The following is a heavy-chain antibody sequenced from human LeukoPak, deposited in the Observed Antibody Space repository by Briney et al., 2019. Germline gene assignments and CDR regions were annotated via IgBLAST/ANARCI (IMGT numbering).Heavy chain of an antibody. D-gene: IGHD4-17*01. CDR3: AREKEDGDYVQFFDY. CDR1: GFTFSSHG. J-gene: IGHJ4*02. CDR2: ISYDGSNK. Sequence: GGSLRLSCAASGFTFSSHGMHWVRQAPGKGLEWVAVISYDGSNKYYADSVKGRFTISRDNSKNTLYLQMNSLRAEDTAVYYCAREKEDGDYVQFFDYWGQGTLVTVSS. V-gene: IGHV3-30*03.